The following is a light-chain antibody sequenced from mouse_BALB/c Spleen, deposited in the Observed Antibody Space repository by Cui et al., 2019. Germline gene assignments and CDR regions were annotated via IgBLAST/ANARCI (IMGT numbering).Light chain of an antibody. V-gene: IGKV4-80*01. Sequence: QIVPTQSPAIISASLESETTLTRSASSSVSSMYWYEQKSGTSPKLLIYTTSNLASGVPSRFSGSGSVTFYSLSISSVEAEDAADYYCHQWSSYPWTFGGGTKLEIK. J-gene: IGKJ1*01. CDR2: TTS. CDR1: SSVSS. CDR3: HQWSSYPWT.